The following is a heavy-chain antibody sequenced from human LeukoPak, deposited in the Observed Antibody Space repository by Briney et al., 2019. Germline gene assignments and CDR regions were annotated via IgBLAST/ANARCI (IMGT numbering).Heavy chain of an antibody. Sequence: PSETLSLTCTVSGGSISSSSYYWGWIRQPPGKGLEWIGSIYYSGSTYYNPSLKSRVTISVDTSKNQFSLKLSSVTAADTAVYYCARGEMGNYWGQGTLVTVSS. CDR2: IYYSGST. CDR1: GGSISSSSYY. V-gene: IGHV4-39*01. J-gene: IGHJ4*02. D-gene: IGHD7-27*01. CDR3: ARGEMGNY.